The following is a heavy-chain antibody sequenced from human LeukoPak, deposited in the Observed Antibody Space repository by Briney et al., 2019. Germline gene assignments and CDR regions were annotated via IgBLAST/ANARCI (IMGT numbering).Heavy chain of an antibody. CDR1: GGTFSSYG. CDR3: AREVGATSDAFDI. CDR2: IIPIFGTA. V-gene: IGHV1-69*01. D-gene: IGHD1-26*01. Sequence: SVKVSCKAAGGTFSSYGISWVRQAPGQGLEWMGGIIPIFGTANYAQKFQGRVTITADESTSTAYMELSSLRSEDTAVYYCAREVGATSDAFDIWGQGTMVTVSS. J-gene: IGHJ3*02.